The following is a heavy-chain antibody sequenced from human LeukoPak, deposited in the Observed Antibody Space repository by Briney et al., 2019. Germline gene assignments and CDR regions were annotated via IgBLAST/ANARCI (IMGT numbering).Heavy chain of an antibody. J-gene: IGHJ4*02. Sequence: GGSLRLSCAASGFTFSSYEMNWVRQAPGKGLEWVSYISSSGSNIYYADSMKGRFTISRDNAKNSLYLQMNSLRAEDTAVYYCVRVGYCSGGSCYNWGQGTLVTVSS. CDR2: ISSSGSNI. D-gene: IGHD2-15*01. V-gene: IGHV3-48*03. CDR3: VRVGYCSGGSCYN. CDR1: GFTFSSYE.